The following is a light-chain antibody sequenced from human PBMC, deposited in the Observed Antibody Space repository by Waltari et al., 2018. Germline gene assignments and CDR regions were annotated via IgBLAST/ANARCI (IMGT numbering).Light chain of an antibody. CDR1: QSISNY. CDR2: AAS. Sequence: DIQMTQPPSSLSASVGDRVTITCRASQSISNYLNWYQQKPGKAPKLLIFAASSLQSGVPSRFSGSGSGTDFTLTISSLQPEHFATYYCQQSYTTPYTFGQGTKLEI. J-gene: IGKJ2*01. V-gene: IGKV1-39*01. CDR3: QQSYTTPYT.